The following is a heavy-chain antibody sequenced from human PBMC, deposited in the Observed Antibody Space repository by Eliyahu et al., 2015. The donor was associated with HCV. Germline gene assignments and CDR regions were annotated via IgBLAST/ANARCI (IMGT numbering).Heavy chain of an antibody. J-gene: IGHJ5*02. CDR2: IEPNGNFK. CDR1: GFTFRDSW. V-gene: IGHV3-7*01. CDR3: VKHAGTTA. Sequence: EVQLVESGGXLVQSGGSLXLSCAASGFTFRDSWMSWVRQAPGKGLEWMANIEPNGNFKNYVDSVKGRFSISRDNAKNALYLQMNGLRVEDTAVYYCVKHAGTTAWGQGTLITVSS. D-gene: IGHD4-17*01.